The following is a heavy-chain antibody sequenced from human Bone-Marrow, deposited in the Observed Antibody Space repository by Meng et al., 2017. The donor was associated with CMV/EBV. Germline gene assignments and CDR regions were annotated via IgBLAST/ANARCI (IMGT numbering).Heavy chain of an antibody. CDR1: GYSFTSYW. J-gene: IGHJ3*02. CDR3: TRDREPGPFDI. CDR2: IYPGDSDT. V-gene: IGHV5-51*01. Sequence: GESLKISCKGSGYSFTSYWIGWVRQMPGKGLEWMGIIYPGDSDTRYSPSFQGQFTITADKSISTAYLQGSSLKASDTAMYYCTRDREPGPFDIWGQGTMVTVSS. D-gene: IGHD1-14*01.